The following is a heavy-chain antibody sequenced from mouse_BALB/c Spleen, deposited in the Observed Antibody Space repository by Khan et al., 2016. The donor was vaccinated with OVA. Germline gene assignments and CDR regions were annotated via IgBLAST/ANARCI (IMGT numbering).Heavy chain of an antibody. CDR2: INTYTGEP. CDR3: ARESSYWYVDV. V-gene: IGHV9-1*02. D-gene: IGHD1-1*01. CDR1: GYTFTNYR. J-gene: IGHJ1*01. Sequence: QIQLVQSGPELKKPGETVKISCKASGYTFTNYRMNWMKQAPGKGLKWMGWINTYTGEPTYADDFKGRFAFSLEPSASTAYLQINNLKNEDMATSFCARESSYWYVDVWGAGTTVTVSS.